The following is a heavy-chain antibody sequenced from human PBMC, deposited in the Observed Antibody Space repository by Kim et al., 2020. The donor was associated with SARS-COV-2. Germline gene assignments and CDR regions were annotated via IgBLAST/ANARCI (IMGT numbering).Heavy chain of an antibody. CDR3: ARGVPYSSGWYWDWFDP. J-gene: IGHJ5*02. D-gene: IGHD6-19*01. V-gene: IGHV4-59*13. Sequence: SETLSLTCTVSGGSISSYYWSWIRQPPGQGLEWIGYIYYSGSTNYNPSLKSRVTISVDTSKNQFSLKLSSVTAAGTAVYYCARGVPYSSGWYWDWFDPWGQGTLVTVSS. CDR2: IYYSGST. CDR1: GGSISSYY.